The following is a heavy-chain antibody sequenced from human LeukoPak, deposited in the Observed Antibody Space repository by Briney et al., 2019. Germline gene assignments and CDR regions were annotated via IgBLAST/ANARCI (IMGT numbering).Heavy chain of an antibody. CDR3: ARGARSSGSYYDY. CDR2: IYYSGST. Sequence: TPSETLSLTCTVSGGSISSYYWSWIRQPPGKGLEWIGYIYYSGSTNYNASLKTRVTMSVDTSKNQFSLKLSSVTAADTAVYYCARGARSSGSYYDYWGQGTLVTVSS. J-gene: IGHJ4*02. V-gene: IGHV4-59*01. D-gene: IGHD1-26*01. CDR1: GGSISSYY.